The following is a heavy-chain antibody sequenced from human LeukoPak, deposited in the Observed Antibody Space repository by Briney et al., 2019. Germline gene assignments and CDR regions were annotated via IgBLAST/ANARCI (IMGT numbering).Heavy chain of an antibody. Sequence: SETLSLTCTVSGGSISSYYWSWIRQPPGKGLEWIGYIYYSGSTNYNPSLKSRVTISVDTSKNQFSLKLSSVTAADTAVYYCARDIPGPNYYGSGRNVAFDIWGQGTMVTVSS. CDR2: IYYSGST. V-gene: IGHV4-59*01. D-gene: IGHD3-10*01. J-gene: IGHJ3*02. CDR3: ARDIPGPNYYGSGRNVAFDI. CDR1: GGSISSYY.